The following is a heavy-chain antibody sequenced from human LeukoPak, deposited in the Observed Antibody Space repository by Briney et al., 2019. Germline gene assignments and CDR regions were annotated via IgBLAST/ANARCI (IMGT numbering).Heavy chain of an antibody. Sequence: GGSLRLSCAASGFTFSSSGMHWVRQAPGKGLQWVAVISYDGSNKYYTNSVKGRFTISRDNSKNTLYLQMNSLRAEDTAVYYCAKGGSGSYPRKLPDSWGQGTLVTVSS. D-gene: IGHD3-10*01. V-gene: IGHV3-30*18. CDR1: GFTFSSSG. J-gene: IGHJ5*01. CDR3: AKGGSGSYPRKLPDS. CDR2: ISYDGSNK.